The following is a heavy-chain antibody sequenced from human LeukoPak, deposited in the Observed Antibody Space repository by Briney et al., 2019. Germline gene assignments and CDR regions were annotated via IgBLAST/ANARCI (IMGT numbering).Heavy chain of an antibody. CDR1: GGSLSGYH. CDR2: LYYRGTT. V-gene: IGHV4-59*08. Sequence: SEPLPLLCSVSGGSLSGYHWSSMPQPPGKGPEWIGYLYYRGTTLYNPSLKSRVTMSVDTSENHFSLKLSSVTAADTAVYYCARHHVVPLTRGGFDFWGQGTLVTVSS. D-gene: IGHD2-15*01. J-gene: IGHJ4*02. CDR3: ARHHVVPLTRGGFDF.